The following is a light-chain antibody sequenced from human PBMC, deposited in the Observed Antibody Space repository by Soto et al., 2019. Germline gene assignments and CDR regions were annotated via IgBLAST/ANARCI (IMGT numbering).Light chain of an antibody. CDR2: LGS. CDR3: MQALQTPPA. Sequence: DIVMTQSPLSLPVTPGEPASISCRSSQSLLHSNGYNFLDWYLQKPGQSPQLLIYLGSNRASGVPDRFRGSGSGKDFTLRISRVEAEGVGVSYCMQALQTPPAFGGGTKVEIK. V-gene: IGKV2-28*01. J-gene: IGKJ4*01. CDR1: QSLLHSNGYNF.